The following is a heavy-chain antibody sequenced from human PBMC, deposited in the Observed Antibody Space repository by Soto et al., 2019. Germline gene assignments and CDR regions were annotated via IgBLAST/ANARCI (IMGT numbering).Heavy chain of an antibody. J-gene: IGHJ4*02. CDR3: ASRIAAAGTVIDY. V-gene: IGHV1-69*02. Sequence: QVQLVQSGAEVKKPGSSVKVSCKASGGTFSSYTISWVRQAPGQGLEWMGRIIPILGIANYAQKFQGRVTITADKPTSTAYMELSSLRSEDTAVYYCASRIAAAGTVIDYWGQGTLVTVSS. CDR2: IIPILGIA. D-gene: IGHD6-13*01. CDR1: GGTFSSYT.